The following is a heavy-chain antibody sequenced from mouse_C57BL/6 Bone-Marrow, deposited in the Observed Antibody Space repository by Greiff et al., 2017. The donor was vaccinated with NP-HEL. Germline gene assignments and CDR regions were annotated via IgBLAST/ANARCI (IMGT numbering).Heavy chain of an antibody. J-gene: IGHJ1*03. D-gene: IGHD2-4*01. V-gene: IGHV1-81*01. CDR3: ARDYDYDVAWYFDV. CDR2: IYPRSGNT. Sequence: VQLQESGAELARPGASVKLSCKASGYTFTSYGISWVKQRTGQGLEWIGEIYPRSGNTYYNEKFKGKATLTADKSSSTAYMELRSLTSEDSAVYFCARDYDYDVAWYFDVWGTGTTVTVSS. CDR1: GYTFTSYG.